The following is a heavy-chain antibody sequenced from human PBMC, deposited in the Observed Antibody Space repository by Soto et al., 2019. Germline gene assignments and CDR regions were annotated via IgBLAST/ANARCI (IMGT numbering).Heavy chain of an antibody. J-gene: IGHJ4*02. Sequence: QVQLVESGGGVVQPGRSLRLSCAASGFTFSSFAMHWVRHTPGRGLEWVAVITYDGGNKYYADAVKGRFTISRDNSKNTLYLQMNSLSADDTGVYYCAKTPNYDILTVHIDNWGQGTLVTVSS. D-gene: IGHD3-9*01. V-gene: IGHV3-30*01. CDR2: ITYDGGNK. CDR3: AKTPNYDILTVHIDN. CDR1: GFTFSSFA.